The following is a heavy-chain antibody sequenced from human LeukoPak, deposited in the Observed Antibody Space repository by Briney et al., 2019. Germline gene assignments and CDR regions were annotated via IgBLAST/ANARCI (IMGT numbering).Heavy chain of an antibody. D-gene: IGHD3-10*01. V-gene: IGHV3-23*01. CDR3: ATSTMVRGAARYFDY. Sequence: GGSLRLSCAASGFTFSSYAMSWVRQAPGKGLEWVSAISGSGGSTYYADSVKGRFTISRDNSKNTLYLQMSSLRAEDTAVYYCATSTMVRGAARYFDYWGQGTLVSVSS. CDR2: ISGSGGST. CDR1: GFTFSSYA. J-gene: IGHJ4*02.